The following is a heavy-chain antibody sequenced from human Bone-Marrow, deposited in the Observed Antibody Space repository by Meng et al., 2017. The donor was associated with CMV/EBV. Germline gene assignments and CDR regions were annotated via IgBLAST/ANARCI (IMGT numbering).Heavy chain of an antibody. V-gene: IGHV3-53*05. CDR2: IYSGGST. J-gene: IGHJ6*02. CDR3: AKDIYDGYSHYCYYGMDV. D-gene: IGHD5-24*01. CDR1: GFTVSSNY. Sequence: GGSLRLSCAASGFTVSSNYMNWVRQAPGKGLEWVSVIYSGGSTYYADSVKGRFTISRDNSKNTLYLQMNSLRAEDTALYYCAKDIYDGYSHYCYYGMDVWGQGTTVTVSS.